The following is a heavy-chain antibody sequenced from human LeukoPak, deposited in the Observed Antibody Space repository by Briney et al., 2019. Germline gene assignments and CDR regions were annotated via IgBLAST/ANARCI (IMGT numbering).Heavy chain of an antibody. CDR2: IGTAGDT. J-gene: IGHJ4*02. D-gene: IGHD6-13*01. CDR3: ARVGSSWSDFDY. CDR1: GFTFSSYD. Sequence: GGSLRLSCAASGFTFSSYDMHWVRQATGKGLEWVSAIGTAGDTYYPGSVKGRFTISRENAKNSLYLQMNSLRAGDTAVYYRARVGSSWSDFDYWGQGTLVTVSS. V-gene: IGHV3-13*01.